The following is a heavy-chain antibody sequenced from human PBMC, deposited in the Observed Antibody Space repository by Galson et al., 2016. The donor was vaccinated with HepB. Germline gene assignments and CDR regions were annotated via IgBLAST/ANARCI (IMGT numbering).Heavy chain of an antibody. CDR2: INPTGGMA. Sequence: SGYTFIHFYMHWVRQAPGQGLEWMAMINPTGGMATYAQKFQGRVTVTRDTSTSTVYMELKSLKSEDTAVYYCARDLGGRVTGADYWGRGTLVTVSS. CDR3: ARDLGGRVTGADY. D-gene: IGHD2-15*01. CDR1: GYTFIHFY. J-gene: IGHJ4*02. V-gene: IGHV1-46*01.